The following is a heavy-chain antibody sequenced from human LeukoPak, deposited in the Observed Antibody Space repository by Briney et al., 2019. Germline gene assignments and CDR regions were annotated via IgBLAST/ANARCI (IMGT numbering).Heavy chain of an antibody. CDR2: TIPIFGTA. CDR1: GGTFSSYA. Sequence: SVNVSCKASGGTFSSYAISWVRQAPGQGLEWMGGTIPIFGTANYAQKFQGRVTITADESTSTAYMELSSLRSEDTAVYYCARSPVVIASYYYYYMDVWGKGTTVTVSS. J-gene: IGHJ6*03. D-gene: IGHD2-21*01. CDR3: ARSPVVIASYYYYYMDV. V-gene: IGHV1-69*13.